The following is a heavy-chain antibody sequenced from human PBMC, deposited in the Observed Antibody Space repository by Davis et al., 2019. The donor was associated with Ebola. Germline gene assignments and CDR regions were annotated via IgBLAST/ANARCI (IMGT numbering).Heavy chain of an antibody. Sequence: GGSLRLSCTDSVITFSSYAMTWVRQAPGKGLEWVSAISGSGGTTYYAGSVKGRFTVSRDNSKKTMYLQMNSLRAEDMAVYYCARSGLSFGVVKYHYGMDVWGKGTTVTVSS. V-gene: IGHV3-23*01. D-gene: IGHD3-3*01. J-gene: IGHJ6*04. CDR3: ARSGLSFGVVKYHYGMDV. CDR2: ISGSGGTT. CDR1: VITFSSYA.